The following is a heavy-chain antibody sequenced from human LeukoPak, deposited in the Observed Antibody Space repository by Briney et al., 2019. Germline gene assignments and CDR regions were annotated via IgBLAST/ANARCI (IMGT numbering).Heavy chain of an antibody. CDR2: IRGSGGIT. Sequence: GGSLRLSCAASGFTFRGYAMNWVRQAPGKGLEWVSAIRGSGGITYYADSVKGRFTISRDNSKNTLYLQMNSLRAEDTGLYYFAEFLGGCTHGFCYCLDNWGPGTLVTLSS. CDR3: AEFLGGCTHGFCYCLDN. V-gene: IGHV3-23*01. D-gene: IGHD2-21*01. CDR1: GFTFRGYA. J-gene: IGHJ4*02.